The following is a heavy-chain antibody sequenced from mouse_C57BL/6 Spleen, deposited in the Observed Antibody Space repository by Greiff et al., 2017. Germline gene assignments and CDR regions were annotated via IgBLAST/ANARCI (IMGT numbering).Heavy chain of an antibody. V-gene: IGHV1-81*01. J-gene: IGHJ3*01. Sequence: VQLQQSGAELARPGASVKLSCKASGYTFTSYGISWVKQRTGQGLEWIGEIYPRSGNTYYNEKFKGKATLTADKSSSTAYMERRSLTSEDSAVYFCARGGYDYDEGAYWGQGTLVTVSA. CDR3: ARGGYDYDEGAY. CDR2: IYPRSGNT. D-gene: IGHD2-4*01. CDR1: GYTFTSYG.